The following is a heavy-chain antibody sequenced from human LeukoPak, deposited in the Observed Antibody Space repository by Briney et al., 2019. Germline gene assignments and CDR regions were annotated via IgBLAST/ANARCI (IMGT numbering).Heavy chain of an antibody. Sequence: GGSLRLSCAASGFTFSSYSMNWVRQAPGKGLEWVSYISSSSSTIYYADSVKGRFTISRDNAKNSLYLQMNSLRAEDTAVYYCARARLYGDIDYWDQGTLVTVSS. V-gene: IGHV3-48*04. D-gene: IGHD4-17*01. CDR1: GFTFSSYS. CDR3: ARARLYGDIDY. J-gene: IGHJ4*02. CDR2: ISSSSSTI.